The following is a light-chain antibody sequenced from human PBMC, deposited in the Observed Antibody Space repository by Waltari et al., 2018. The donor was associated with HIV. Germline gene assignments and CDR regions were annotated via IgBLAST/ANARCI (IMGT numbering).Light chain of an antibody. V-gene: IGLV1-44*01. CDR2: NND. J-gene: IGLJ3*02. CDR1: YSNIGSNT. Sequence: QSLLPQSPSASGTPGQRVTISCSGSYSNIGSNTVNWHQQLPGSAPRALIYNNDQRPSGVPDRFSGSKSGTSASLAISGLQSEDQGDYYCASWDNKLDGWVFGGGTRLTVL. CDR3: ASWDNKLDGWV.